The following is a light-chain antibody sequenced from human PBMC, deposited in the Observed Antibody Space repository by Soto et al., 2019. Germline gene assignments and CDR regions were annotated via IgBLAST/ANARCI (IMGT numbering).Light chain of an antibody. V-gene: IGKV3-20*01. CDR2: GAS. CDR1: QTVSSIY. Sequence: EIVLTQSPGTLSLSPGERATLSCRASQTVSSIYLAWFQQKPGQAPRLLIYGASSRATGIPDRFSGSGSGTDFTLTISRLEPEDFAVYYCQQYGRSPWTFGQGTKVDIK. J-gene: IGKJ1*01. CDR3: QQYGRSPWT.